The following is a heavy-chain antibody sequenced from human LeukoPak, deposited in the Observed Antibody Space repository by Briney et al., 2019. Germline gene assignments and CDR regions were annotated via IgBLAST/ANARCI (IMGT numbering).Heavy chain of an antibody. CDR1: GDSISSGSYY. V-gene: IGHV4-61*02. Sequence: SETLSLTCTVSGDSISSGSYYWSWIRQPAGKGLEWIGRIYTSGSTNYNPSLKSRVTISVDTSKNQFSLKLSSVTAADTAVYYCARDQVVGATDPWGQGTLVTVSS. D-gene: IGHD1-26*01. CDR2: IYTSGST. J-gene: IGHJ5*02. CDR3: ARDQVVGATDP.